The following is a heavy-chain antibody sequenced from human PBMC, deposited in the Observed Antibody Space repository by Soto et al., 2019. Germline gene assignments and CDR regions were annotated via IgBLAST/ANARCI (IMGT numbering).Heavy chain of an antibody. Sequence: GGSLRLSCAASGFTFNNYCMHWVRQVPVEGLEWVAVVRSAGRNKYYADSVKGRCTISRDDSKNTLYLEMNTLRVEDTAVYYCARASDTTTVTTGGMDVWGQGTTVTVSS. V-gene: IGHV3-33*01. CDR3: ARASDTTTVTTGGMDV. CDR2: VRSAGRNK. J-gene: IGHJ6*02. D-gene: IGHD4-17*01. CDR1: GFTFNNYC.